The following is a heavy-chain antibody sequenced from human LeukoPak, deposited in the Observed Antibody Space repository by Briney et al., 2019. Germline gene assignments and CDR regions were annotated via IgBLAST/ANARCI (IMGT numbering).Heavy chain of an antibody. Sequence: GGSLRLSCAASGFTVSSNYMSWVRQAPGKGLEWVSVIYSGGSTYYADSVKGRFTISRDNSKNTLYLQMNSLRAEDTAVYYCARSRHGVSYGDLLFDYWGQGTLVTVSS. CDR2: IYSGGST. J-gene: IGHJ4*02. V-gene: IGHV3-66*02. CDR3: ARSRHGVSYGDLLFDY. CDR1: GFTVSSNY. D-gene: IGHD4-17*01.